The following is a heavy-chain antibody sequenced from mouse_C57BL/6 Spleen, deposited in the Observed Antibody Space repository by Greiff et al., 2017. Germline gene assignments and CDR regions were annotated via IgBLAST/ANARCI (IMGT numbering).Heavy chain of an antibody. J-gene: IGHJ2*01. D-gene: IGHD1-1*01. CDR1: GYTFTSYW. Sequence: VQLQQPGAELVRPGSSVKLSCKASGYTFTSYWMDWVKQRPGQGFEWIGNIDPSDIETHYNQQFKEKATLTVDKSSSTAYMQLSSLTSDDSAVYYCARRGYGSSEDYWGQGTTLTVSS. V-gene: IGHV1-61*01. CDR3: ARRGYGSSEDY. CDR2: IDPSDIET.